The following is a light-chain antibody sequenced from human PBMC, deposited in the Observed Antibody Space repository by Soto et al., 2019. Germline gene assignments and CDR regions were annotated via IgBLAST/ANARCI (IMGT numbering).Light chain of an antibody. V-gene: IGKV3-20*01. J-gene: IGKJ2*01. CDR1: QSVSKNY. CDR3: QQYGSSPPYT. Sequence: EVVVTQSPGTLSLSPGERATLSCRASQSVSKNYFAWYQQKPGQAPRLLIFDSSDRATGIPDRFSGSGSGIDVPVTISRLEPGDYAVYYCQQYGSSPPYTFGQGTKLEIK. CDR2: DSS.